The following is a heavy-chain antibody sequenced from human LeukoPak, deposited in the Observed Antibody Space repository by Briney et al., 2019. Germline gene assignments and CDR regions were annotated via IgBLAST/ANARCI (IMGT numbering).Heavy chain of an antibody. V-gene: IGHV3-30-3*01. Sequence: GGSLRLSCAASGFTFSSYAMHWVRQAPGKGLEWVAVISYDGSNKYYADSVKGRFTISRDNSKNTLYLQMNSLRAEDTAVYYCAKDHYRLRTMIVVVSSVDYWGQGTLVTVSS. CDR2: ISYDGSNK. CDR1: GFTFSSYA. CDR3: AKDHYRLRTMIVVVSSVDY. D-gene: IGHD3-22*01. J-gene: IGHJ4*02.